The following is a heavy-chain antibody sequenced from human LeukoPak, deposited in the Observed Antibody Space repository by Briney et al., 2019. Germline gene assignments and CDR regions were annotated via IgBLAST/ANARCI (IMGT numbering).Heavy chain of an antibody. CDR1: GGSFSGYY. J-gene: IGHJ4*02. D-gene: IGHD6-13*01. Sequence: PSETLSLTCAVYGGSFSGYYWSWIRQPPGKGLEWIGEINHSGSTNYNPSLKSRVTISVDTSKNQFSLKLSSVTAADTAVYSCARAGPYSNSWYGQIYFDYWGQGTLVTVSS. CDR2: INHSGST. V-gene: IGHV4-34*01. CDR3: ARAGPYSNSWYGQIYFDY.